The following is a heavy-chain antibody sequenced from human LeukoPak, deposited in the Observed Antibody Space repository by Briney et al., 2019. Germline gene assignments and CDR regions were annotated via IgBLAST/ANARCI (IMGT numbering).Heavy chain of an antibody. Sequence: SETLSLTCTVSGGSISSNLYYWGWIRQPPGKGLEWTGEINHSGSTNYNPSLKSRVTISVDTSKNQFSLRLSSVTAADTAVYYCARGPCSSTSCYSAYWGQGTLVTVSS. V-gene: IGHV4-39*07. J-gene: IGHJ4*02. CDR3: ARGPCSSTSCYSAY. CDR2: INHSGST. CDR1: GGSISSNLYY. D-gene: IGHD2-2*01.